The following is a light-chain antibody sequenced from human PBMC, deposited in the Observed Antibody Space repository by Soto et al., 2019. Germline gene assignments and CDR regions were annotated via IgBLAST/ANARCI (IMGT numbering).Light chain of an antibody. V-gene: IGKV3-20*01. CDR1: QSVSSTY. CDR2: AAS. Sequence: EIVLTQSPGTLSLSPGERATLSCRASQSVSSTYLSWYQQKPGQATRLLIYAASSRETGIPDTFSGSGSGTDFTLTISRLEPEDFAVYYCQQYDSSPYTFGQGTKLEIK. J-gene: IGKJ2*01. CDR3: QQYDSSPYT.